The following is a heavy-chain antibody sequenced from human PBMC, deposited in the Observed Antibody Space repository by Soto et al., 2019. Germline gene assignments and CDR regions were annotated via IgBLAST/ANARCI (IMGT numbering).Heavy chain of an antibody. CDR2: IYRGGST. D-gene: IGHD1-1*01. V-gene: IGHV3-66*01. CDR1: GFTVISNY. Sequence: EVQLLESGGGVVQPAGYLRLSCAASGFTVISNYMNWVRQAPGEGREWGSVIYRGGSTYYADSVKGRFTISRDTAKNTLYLQMNSLRADDTAVYYCARGGNEQDDYWGQGTLVTVSS. J-gene: IGHJ4*02. CDR3: ARGGNEQDDY.